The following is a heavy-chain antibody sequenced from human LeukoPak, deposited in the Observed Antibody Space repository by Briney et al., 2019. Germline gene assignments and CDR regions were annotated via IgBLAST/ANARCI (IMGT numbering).Heavy chain of an antibody. Sequence: ASVKVSCKASGYTFTNYGINWVRQAPGQGLRWVGWISAHTGDTNYAQKVQGRVTMTTDTSTSTIYMELRSLKSDDTAIYYCARESPGNFDFWGQGTLVTVSS. J-gene: IGHJ4*02. CDR1: GYTFTNYG. CDR3: ARESPGNFDF. V-gene: IGHV1-18*01. CDR2: ISAHTGDT. D-gene: IGHD1-26*01.